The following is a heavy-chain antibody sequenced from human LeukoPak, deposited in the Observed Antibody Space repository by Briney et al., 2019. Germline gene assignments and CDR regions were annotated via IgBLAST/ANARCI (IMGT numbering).Heavy chain of an antibody. V-gene: IGHV3-53*01. Sequence: GGSVRLSCAASGFAVSSNYMNWVRQAPGKGLEWVSVIYSDGRTYYADSVKGRFTISRDISKNTLFLEMTSLRAEDTAVYYCAKVKGWYGEGYFDYWGQGTLVTVSS. J-gene: IGHJ4*02. D-gene: IGHD3-10*01. CDR2: IYSDGRT. CDR1: GFAVSSNY. CDR3: AKVKGWYGEGYFDY.